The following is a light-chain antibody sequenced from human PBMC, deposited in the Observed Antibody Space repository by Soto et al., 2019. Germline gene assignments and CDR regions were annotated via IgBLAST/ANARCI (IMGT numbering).Light chain of an antibody. V-gene: IGKV3-15*01. J-gene: IGKJ1*01. CDR1: QSVSSN. CDR3: QQYNNWPPWT. CDR2: GAS. Sequence: EIVMTQSPATLSVSPGERATLSCRASQSVSSNLAWFQQKPGQAPRLLIYGASTRATGIPARFSGSGSGTEFTFTISSLQSEDFAVYYCQQYNNWPPWTFGQGTKAEIK.